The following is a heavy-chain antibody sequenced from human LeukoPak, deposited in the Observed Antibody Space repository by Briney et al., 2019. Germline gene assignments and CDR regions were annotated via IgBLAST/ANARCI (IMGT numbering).Heavy chain of an antibody. CDR1: GGSISSSSYY. Sequence: SETLSLTCTVSGGSISSSSYYWGWIRQPPGKGLEWIGSIYYSGSTYYNPSLKSRVTISVDTSKNQFSLKLSSVTAADTAVYYCARDVGRTVAADYWGQGTLVTVSS. CDR3: ARDVGRTVAADY. V-gene: IGHV4-39*07. CDR2: IYYSGST. D-gene: IGHD6-19*01. J-gene: IGHJ4*02.